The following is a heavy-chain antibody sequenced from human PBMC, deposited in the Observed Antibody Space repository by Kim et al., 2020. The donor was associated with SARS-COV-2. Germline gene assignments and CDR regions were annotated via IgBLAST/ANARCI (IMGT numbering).Heavy chain of an antibody. J-gene: IGHJ5*02. V-gene: IGHV4-39*01. CDR3: TRRTYSSSPFDP. Sequence: YYNPSLSSRATISLDPSKNQCSLRLSSGTAADTAVYYCTRRTYSSSPFDPWGQGTLVTVSS. D-gene: IGHD6-6*01.